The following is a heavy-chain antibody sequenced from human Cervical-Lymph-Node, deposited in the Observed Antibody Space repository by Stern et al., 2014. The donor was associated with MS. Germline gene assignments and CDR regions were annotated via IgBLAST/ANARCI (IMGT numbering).Heavy chain of an antibody. CDR1: EFTFSTFG. J-gene: IGHJ6*02. CDR2: IISSGDTI. CDR3: ARGMGVYRYYGMDV. D-gene: IGHD2-2*02. V-gene: IGHV3-48*01. Sequence: EVQLEESGGGLIQPGGSLRLSCAASEFTFSTFGMNWVRQAPGKGLEWVSYIISSGDTIYYADSVKGRFTISRDNAKNSLYLQMNSLRAEDTAVYYCARGMGVYRYYGMDVWGQGTTVTVSS.